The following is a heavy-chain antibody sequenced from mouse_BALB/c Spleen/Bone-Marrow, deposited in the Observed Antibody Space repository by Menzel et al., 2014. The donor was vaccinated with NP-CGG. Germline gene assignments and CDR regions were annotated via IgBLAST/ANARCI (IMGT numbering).Heavy chain of an antibody. Sequence: VQLQQPGPSLVKPSHTLSLTCSVTGDSTTSGYWNWIRKFPGNKLEYMGYISYSGSTYYSPSLKSRISITRDTSKNQYYLQLNSVTTEDTATYYCATYDGYYFDYWGQGTTLTVSS. J-gene: IGHJ2*01. V-gene: IGHV3-8*02. CDR2: ISYSGST. D-gene: IGHD2-3*01. CDR3: ATYDGYYFDY. CDR1: GDSTTSGY.